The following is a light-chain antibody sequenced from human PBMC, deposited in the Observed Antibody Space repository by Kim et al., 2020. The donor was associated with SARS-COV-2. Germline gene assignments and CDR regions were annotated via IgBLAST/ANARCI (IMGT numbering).Light chain of an antibody. Sequence: SYELTQPPSVSVSPGQTASITCSGDKLGDKYAYWYQQKPGQSPVVVIYQDNKRPSGIPERFSGSNSGNTATLTISGTQAMDEADYYCQAWDSRSDVVFGGGTKLTVL. V-gene: IGLV3-1*01. J-gene: IGLJ2*01. CDR2: QDN. CDR3: QAWDSRSDVV. CDR1: KLGDKY.